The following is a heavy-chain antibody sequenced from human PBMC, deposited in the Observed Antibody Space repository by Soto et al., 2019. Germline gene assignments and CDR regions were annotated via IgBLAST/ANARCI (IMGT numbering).Heavy chain of an antibody. CDR3: AREGASSCSSTSCRYRFDP. CDR1: GGTFSSYA. J-gene: IGHJ5*02. Sequence: SVKVSCKASGGTFSSYAISWVRQAPGQGLEWMGGIIPIFGTANYAQKFQGRVTITADESTSTAYMELSSLRSEDTAVYYCAREGASSCSSTSCRYRFDPWGQGTLVTVSS. CDR2: IIPIFGTA. V-gene: IGHV1-69*13. D-gene: IGHD2-2*01.